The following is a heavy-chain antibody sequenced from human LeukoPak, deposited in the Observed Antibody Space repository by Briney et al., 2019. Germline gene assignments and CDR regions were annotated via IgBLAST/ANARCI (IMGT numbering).Heavy chain of an antibody. D-gene: IGHD1-20*01. J-gene: IGHJ6*02. CDR3: ARFVANWNPGGMDV. CDR2: ITGSGGSI. CDR1: EFTFSVYG. Sequence: PGGSLRLSCVASEFTFSVYGMSWVRQAPGTGLERVSSITGSGGSIHYKESVRGRFTISRDNSENSIFLQMNNLRAEDTGVYYCARFVANWNPGGMDVWGQGTTVIVSS. V-gene: IGHV3-21*01.